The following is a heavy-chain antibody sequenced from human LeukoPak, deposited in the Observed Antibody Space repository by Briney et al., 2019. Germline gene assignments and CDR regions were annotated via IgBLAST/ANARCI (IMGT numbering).Heavy chain of an antibody. V-gene: IGHV1-2*02. D-gene: IGHD2-8*01. CDR2: INPNSGGT. CDR3: ARVDLIKWFSCFQH. Sequence: ASVKVSCKASGYTFTGYYMHWVRQAPGQGLEWMGWINPNSGGTNYAQKFQGRVTMTRDTSISTAYMELSRLRSDDTAVYYCARVDLIKWFSCFQHWGQGTLVTVSS. J-gene: IGHJ1*01. CDR1: GYTFTGYY.